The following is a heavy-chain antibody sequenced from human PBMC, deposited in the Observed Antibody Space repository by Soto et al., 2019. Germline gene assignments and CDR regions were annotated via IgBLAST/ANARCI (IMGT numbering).Heavy chain of an antibody. Sequence: GSLRLSCAASGFTFSSYAMHWVRQAPGKGLEWVAVISYDGSNKYYADSVKGRFTISRDNSKNTLYLQMNSLRAEDTAVYYCARPRSTVTSLPLDYWGQGTLVTVSS. CDR3: ARPRSTVTSLPLDY. J-gene: IGHJ4*02. D-gene: IGHD4-17*01. CDR1: GFTFSSYA. V-gene: IGHV3-30-3*01. CDR2: ISYDGSNK.